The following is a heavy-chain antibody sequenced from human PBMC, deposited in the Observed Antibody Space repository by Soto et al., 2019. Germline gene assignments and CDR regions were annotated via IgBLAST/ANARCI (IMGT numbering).Heavy chain of an antibody. D-gene: IGHD3-22*01. J-gene: IGHJ4*02. CDR1: GITISNYP. CDR2: ISGSGDRT. Sequence: EVQLLESGGGLVQPGGSLRLSCAASGITISNYPMSWVRQAPGKGLEWVSGISGSGDRTYYADSAKGRFSISKDISKNSLSLQLDSLGVEDTAVYCCVKADGGYPSTAPHWGQGTLVTVSS. V-gene: IGHV3-23*01. CDR3: VKADGGYPSTAPH.